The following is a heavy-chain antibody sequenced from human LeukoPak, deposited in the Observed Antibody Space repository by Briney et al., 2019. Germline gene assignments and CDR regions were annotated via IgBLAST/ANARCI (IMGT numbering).Heavy chain of an antibody. V-gene: IGHV3-21*04. CDR3: ARDRFSGSYPLDY. CDR2: IRKDGDYI. CDR1: GFPFSAYG. Sequence: GGSLRLSCVGSGFPFSAYGMNWVRQPPGKGLEWLASIRKDGDYIYYAASVKGRFTISRDNAKNSLYLQMNTLRAEDTAVYYCARDRFSGSYPLDYWGQGTLVTVSS. J-gene: IGHJ4*02. D-gene: IGHD1-26*01.